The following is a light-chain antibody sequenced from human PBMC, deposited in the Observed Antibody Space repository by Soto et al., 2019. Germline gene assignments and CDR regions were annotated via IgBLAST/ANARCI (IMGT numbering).Light chain of an antibody. CDR3: SSHAGSKRV. V-gene: IGLV2-8*01. J-gene: IGLJ1*01. CDR2: EVS. CDR1: SSDVGGYNY. Sequence: SALAQPPSASGSPGQSVTISCTGTSSDVGGYNYVSWYQQHPGKAPKLMIYEVSKRPSGVPDRFSGSKSGNTASLTVSGLQAEDEADYYCSSHAGSKRVFGTGTKVT.